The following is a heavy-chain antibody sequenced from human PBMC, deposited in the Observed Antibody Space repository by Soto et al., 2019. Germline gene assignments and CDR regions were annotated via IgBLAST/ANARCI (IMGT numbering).Heavy chain of an antibody. CDR2: INPNSGGT. D-gene: IGHD2-15*01. V-gene: IGHV1-2*04. J-gene: IGHJ6*02. CDR1: GYTFTGYY. CDR3: ARNAIVAVNRGYYYGMDV. Sequence: ASVKVSCKASGYTFTGYYMHWVRQAPGQGLEWMGWINPNSGGTNYAQKFQGWVTMARDTSISTAYMELSRLRSDDTAVYYCARNAIVAVNRGYYYGMDVWGQGTTVTVSS.